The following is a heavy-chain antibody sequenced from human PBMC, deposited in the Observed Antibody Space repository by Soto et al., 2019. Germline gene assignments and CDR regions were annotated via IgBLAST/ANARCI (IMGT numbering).Heavy chain of an antibody. D-gene: IGHD2-15*01. CDR1: GFTFSSYA. CDR3: ATDIVVVVAASLAFDI. J-gene: IGHJ3*02. V-gene: IGHV3-23*01. Sequence: GGSLSLSCAASGFTFSSYAMSWVRQAPGKGLEWVSAISGSGGSTYYADSVKGRFTISRDNSKNTLYLQMNSLRAEDMAVYYCATDIVVVVAASLAFDIWGQGTLVTVSS. CDR2: ISGSGGST.